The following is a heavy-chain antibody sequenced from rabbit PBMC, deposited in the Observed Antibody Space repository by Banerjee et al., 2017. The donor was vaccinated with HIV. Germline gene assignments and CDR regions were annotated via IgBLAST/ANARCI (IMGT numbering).Heavy chain of an antibody. J-gene: IGHJ6*01. D-gene: IGHD6-1*01. CDR3: ARDPGGGSYGYSDL. CDR1: GFSFSSSYY. Sequence: QEQLEESGGDLVKPEGSLTLTCTASGFSFSSSYYMCWVRQAPGKGLEWIACIYGGSSDYTYYASWAKGRFTISKTSSTTVTLQMTSLTAADTATYFCARDPGGGSYGYSDLWGPGTLVTVS. V-gene: IGHV1S45*01. CDR2: IYGGSSDYT.